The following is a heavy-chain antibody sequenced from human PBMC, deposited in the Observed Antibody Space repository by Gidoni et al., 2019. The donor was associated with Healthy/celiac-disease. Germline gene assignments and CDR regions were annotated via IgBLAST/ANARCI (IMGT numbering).Heavy chain of an antibody. CDR1: GFTFSDHY. D-gene: IGHD6-19*01. CDR2: TRNKANSYTT. V-gene: IGHV3-72*01. CDR3: ARVAGDSSGWYFDY. Sequence: EVQLVESGGGLVQPGGSLRLSCAASGFTFSDHYMDWVRQAPGKGLEWVGRTRNKANSYTTEYAASVKGRFTISRDDSKNSLYLQMNSLKTEDTAVYYCARVAGDSSGWYFDYWGQGTLVTVSS. J-gene: IGHJ4*02.